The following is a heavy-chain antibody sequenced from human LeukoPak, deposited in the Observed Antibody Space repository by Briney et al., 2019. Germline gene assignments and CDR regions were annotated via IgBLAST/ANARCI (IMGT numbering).Heavy chain of an antibody. D-gene: IGHD3-10*01. CDR2: ISAYNGNT. J-gene: IGHJ5*02. V-gene: IGHV1-18*01. CDR1: GYTFTRYG. Sequence: GASVKVSCKASGYTFTRYGISWVRQAPGQGLEWMGWISAYNGNTNYAQKLQGRVTMTTDTSTSTAYMELRSLRSDDTAVYYCARGPFWFGELLGGNWFDPWGQGTLVTVSS. CDR3: ARGPFWFGELLGGNWFDP.